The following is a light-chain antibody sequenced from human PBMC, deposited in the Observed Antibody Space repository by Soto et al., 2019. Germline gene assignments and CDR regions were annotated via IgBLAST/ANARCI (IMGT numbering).Light chain of an antibody. J-gene: IGKJ1*01. CDR1: QSVSRNF. V-gene: IGKV3-20*01. CDR3: QQYDSSPWT. CDR2: GAS. Sequence: EIVLTQSPGTLSLSPGERATLSCRASQSVSRNFLAWYQQKPGQAPRLLIYGASSRATGIPDRFSGSGSGTDFTLTISRLEPEDFAVYYCQQYDSSPWTFGQGTEVEIK.